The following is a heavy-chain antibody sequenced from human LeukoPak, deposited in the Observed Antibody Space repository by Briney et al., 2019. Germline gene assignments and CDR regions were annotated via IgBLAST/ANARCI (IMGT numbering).Heavy chain of an antibody. V-gene: IGHV4-34*01. J-gene: IGHJ6*03. Sequence: SETLSLTCAVYGGSFSGYYWSWIRQPPGKGLEWIGEINHSGSTNYNPSLKSRATISVDTSKNQFSLKLTPVTAADTAVYYCTRAASSGPLFTYHMDVWGKGTTVTVSS. CDR3: TRAASSGPLFTYHMDV. CDR1: GGSFSGYY. CDR2: INHSGST. D-gene: IGHD3-22*01.